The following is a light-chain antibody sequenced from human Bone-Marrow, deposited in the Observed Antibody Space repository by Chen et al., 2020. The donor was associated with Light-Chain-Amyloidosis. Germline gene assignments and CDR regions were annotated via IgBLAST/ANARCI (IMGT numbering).Light chain of an antibody. J-gene: IGLJ2*01. CDR2: RDT. CDR3: QSADSSGTYEVI. Sequence: SYELTHPPPVPVSPGQPPRTTGPGDDLPTKYAYWYQQKPGQAPVLVIHRDTERPSGISERFSGSSSGTTATLTISGVQAEDEADYHCQSADSSGTYEVIFGGGTKLTVL. V-gene: IGLV3-25*03. CDR1: DLPTKY.